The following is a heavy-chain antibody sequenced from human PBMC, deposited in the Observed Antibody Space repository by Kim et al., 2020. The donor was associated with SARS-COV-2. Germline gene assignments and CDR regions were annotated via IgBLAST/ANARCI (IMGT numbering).Heavy chain of an antibody. CDR1: GGSISSGGYS. Sequence: SETLSLTFAVSGGSISSGGYSWSWIRQPPVKGLEWIGYIYYSGSTYYNPSLKSRVTISVDRSKNQFSLKLSSLTAAATAVYYCAGQTGGSVRYYKDYYYG. D-gene: IGHD3-10*01. CDR3: AGQTGGSVRYYKDYYYG. V-gene: IGHV4-30-2*01. J-gene: IGHJ6*01. CDR2: IYYSGST.